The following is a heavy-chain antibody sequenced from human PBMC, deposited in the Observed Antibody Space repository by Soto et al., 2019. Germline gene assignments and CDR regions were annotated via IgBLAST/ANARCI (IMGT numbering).Heavy chain of an antibody. Sequence: PSETLSLTCTVSGGSISSYYWSWIRQPPGKGLEWIGYIYYSGSTNYNPSLKSRVTISVDTSKNQFSLKLSSVTAADTAVYYCARREWARQAVAFDIWGQGTMLTVSS. CDR2: IYYSGST. V-gene: IGHV4-59*01. J-gene: IGHJ3*02. CDR3: ARREWARQAVAFDI. CDR1: GGSISSYY. D-gene: IGHD3-3*01.